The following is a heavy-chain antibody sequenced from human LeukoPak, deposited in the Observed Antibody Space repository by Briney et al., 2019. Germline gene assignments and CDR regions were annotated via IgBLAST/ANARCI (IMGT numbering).Heavy chain of an antibody. Sequence: PGGSLRLSCAASGFTFSSQSMSWVRQAPGKGLEWVSSISSSGGSTYYADSVKGRFTISRDNSKNTLYLQMNSLRAEDTAVYYCVKAWALLNYWGQGTLVTVSS. J-gene: IGHJ4*02. CDR2: ISSSGGST. CDR1: GFTFSSQS. D-gene: IGHD3-10*01. CDR3: VKAWALLNY. V-gene: IGHV3-23*01.